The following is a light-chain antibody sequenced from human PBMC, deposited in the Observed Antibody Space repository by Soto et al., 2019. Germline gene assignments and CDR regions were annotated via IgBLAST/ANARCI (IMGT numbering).Light chain of an antibody. CDR2: DVS. J-gene: IGLJ1*01. CDR3: SSYTSSSTRV. CDR1: SRDVGGYNY. V-gene: IGLV2-14*03. Sequence: QSVLTQPASVSGSPGQSITISCTGTSRDVGGYNYVSWYQHHSGQAPKLMIYDVSNRPSGVSNRFSGSKSGNTASLTISGLQAEDEADYYCSSYTSSSTRVFGTGTKLTVL.